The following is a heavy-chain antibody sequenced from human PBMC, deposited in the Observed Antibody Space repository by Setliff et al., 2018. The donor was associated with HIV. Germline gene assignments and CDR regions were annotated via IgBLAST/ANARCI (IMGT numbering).Heavy chain of an antibody. D-gene: IGHD3-3*01. CDR2: INWNSGST. Sequence: SLRLSCVASGFTFDDYSMIWVRQVPGKGLEWVSSINWNSGSTGYADSVKGRFIVSRDNAKNSLFLQMNSLRAEDTAFYYCARDVSLWNGYYNEAFDIWGQGTMITVSS. V-gene: IGHV3-20*04. CDR3: ARDVSLWNGYYNEAFDI. CDR1: GFTFDDYS. J-gene: IGHJ3*02.